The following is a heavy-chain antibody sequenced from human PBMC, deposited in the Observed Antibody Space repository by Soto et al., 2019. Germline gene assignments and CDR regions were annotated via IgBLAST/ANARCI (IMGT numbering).Heavy chain of an antibody. CDR2: IYYSGST. CDR1: GGSISSYY. J-gene: IGHJ6*03. CDR3: ASREFWSGYGNYYMDV. V-gene: IGHV4-59*01. D-gene: IGHD3-3*01. Sequence: SETLSLTCTVSGGSISSYYWSWIRQPPGKGLEWIGYIYYSGSTNYNPSLKSRVTISVDTSKNQFSLKLSSVTAADTAVYYCASREFWSGYGNYYMDVWGKGTTVTVSS.